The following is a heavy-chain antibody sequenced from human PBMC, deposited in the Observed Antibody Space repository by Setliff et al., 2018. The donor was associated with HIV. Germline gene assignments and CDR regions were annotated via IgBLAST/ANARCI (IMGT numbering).Heavy chain of an antibody. CDR3: ARGRQRYYGSGSYYHDY. J-gene: IGHJ4*02. D-gene: IGHD3-10*01. CDR1: GGSISSSSYY. V-gene: IGHV4-39*07. Sequence: SETLSLTCTVSGGSISSSSYYWGWIRQPPGKGLEWIGSIYYSGSTYYNPSLKSRVTISVDTSKNQFSLKLSSVTAADTAVYYCARGRQRYYGSGSYYHDYWGQGTQVTVS. CDR2: IYYSGST.